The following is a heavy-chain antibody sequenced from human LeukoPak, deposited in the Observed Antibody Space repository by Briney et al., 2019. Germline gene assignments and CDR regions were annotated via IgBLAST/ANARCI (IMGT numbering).Heavy chain of an antibody. V-gene: IGHV4-59*08. CDR2: IYYSGST. CDR3: ARQGSLVGAPNY. D-gene: IGHD1-26*01. CDR1: GGSISSYY. J-gene: IGHJ4*02. Sequence: SETLSLTCAVSGGSISSYYWSWIRQPPGKGLEWIGYIYYSGSTNYNPSLKSRVTISVDTSKNQFSLKLSSVTAADTAVFYCARQGSLVGAPNYWGQGTLVTVSS.